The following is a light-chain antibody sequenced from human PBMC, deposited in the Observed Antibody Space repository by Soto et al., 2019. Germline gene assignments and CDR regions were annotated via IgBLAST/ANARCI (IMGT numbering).Light chain of an antibody. V-gene: IGKV2-28*01. Sequence: DIVMPQSPLSLPVTPGEPASISCRSSQSLLNRNGRNYLDWYLQKPGQSPQLLIYLGSNRASGVPDRFSGSGSGTDFTLKISRVEAEDVGFYYCMQALQVPLTFGQGTKVEIK. CDR1: QSLLNRNGRNY. CDR2: LGS. CDR3: MQALQVPLT. J-gene: IGKJ1*01.